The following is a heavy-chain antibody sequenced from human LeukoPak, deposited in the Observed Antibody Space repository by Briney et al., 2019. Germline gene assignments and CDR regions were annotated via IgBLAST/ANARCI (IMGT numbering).Heavy chain of an antibody. D-gene: IGHD5-18*01. J-gene: IGHJ5*02. V-gene: IGHV3-33*01. CDR3: ARETAMVPDH. CDR1: GFTFRSNG. CDR2: IWYDGSNK. Sequence: GGSLGLSCAASGFTFRSNGMHWVRQAPGKGWEGVAIIWYDGSNKHYADSVKGRFTISRDNSKNTLYLQMNSLRAEDTAVYYWARETAMVPDHWGQGTLVTVSS.